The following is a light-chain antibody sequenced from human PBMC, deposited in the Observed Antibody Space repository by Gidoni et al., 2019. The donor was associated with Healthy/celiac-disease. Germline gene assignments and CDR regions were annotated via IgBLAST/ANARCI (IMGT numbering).Light chain of an antibody. CDR2: GAS. CDR1: QSVSSN. J-gene: IGKJ2*01. CDR3: QQYNNWPPT. V-gene: IGKV3-15*01. Sequence: EIVMTQSPATLSVSPGERATLSCRASQSVSSNLAWYQQKPGQAHRLLISGASTRATGIPARFSGSGSGTEFTLTISSLQSEDFAVYYCQQYNNWPPTFGQGTKLEIK.